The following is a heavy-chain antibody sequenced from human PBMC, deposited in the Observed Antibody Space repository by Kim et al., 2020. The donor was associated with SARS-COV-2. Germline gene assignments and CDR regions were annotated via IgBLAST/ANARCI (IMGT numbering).Heavy chain of an antibody. J-gene: IGHJ6*02. V-gene: IGHV5-51*01. Sequence: GESLKISCKGSGYSFTSYWIGWVRQMPGKGLEWMGIIYPGDSDTRYSPSFQGQVTISADKSISTAYLQWSSLKASDTAMYYCERHKGTSSSWPYYYGMDVWGQGTTVTVSS. CDR2: IYPGDSDT. CDR1: GYSFTSYW. D-gene: IGHD6-13*01. CDR3: ERHKGTSSSWPYYYGMDV.